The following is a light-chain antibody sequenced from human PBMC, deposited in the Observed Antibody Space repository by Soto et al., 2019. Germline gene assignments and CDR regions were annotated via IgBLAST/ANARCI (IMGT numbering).Light chain of an antibody. CDR3: ETWDSNTRV. V-gene: IGLV4-60*02. CDR2: VEGSGSY. CDR1: SGHSSYT. J-gene: IGLJ2*01. Sequence: QPVLTQSSSASASLGSSVKLTCTLSSGHSSYTIAWHQQQPGKAPRFLMKVEGSGSYNKGSGVPDRFSGSSSGADRCLTISNLQFDDEADYYCETWDSNTRVFGGGTKLTVL.